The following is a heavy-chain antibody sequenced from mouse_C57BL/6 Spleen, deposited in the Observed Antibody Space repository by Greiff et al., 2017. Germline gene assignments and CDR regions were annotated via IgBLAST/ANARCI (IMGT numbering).Heavy chain of an antibody. CDR1: GYTFTDYN. CDR3: ARSRQLRLRGFAY. D-gene: IGHD3-2*02. CDR2: INPNNGGT. Sequence: VQLQQSGPELVKPGASVKIPCKASGYTFTDYNMDWVKQSHGKSLEWIGDINPNNGGTIYNQKLKGNATLTVDKSSSTAYMELRSLTSEDTAVYYCARSRQLRLRGFAYWGQGTLVTVSA. V-gene: IGHV1-18*01. J-gene: IGHJ3*01.